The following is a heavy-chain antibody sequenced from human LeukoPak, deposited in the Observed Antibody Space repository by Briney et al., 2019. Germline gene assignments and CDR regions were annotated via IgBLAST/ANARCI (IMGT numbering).Heavy chain of an antibody. CDR3: ARGPLFGDY. V-gene: IGHV3-48*03. CDR1: GFIFSSYE. D-gene: IGHD3-10*01. J-gene: IGHJ4*02. Sequence: QPGGSLRLSCAASGFIFSSYEMNWVRQAPGKGVEWVSYISASGGNLCYADSVKGRFTISRDNAKKSLYLQMNSLRAEDTAVYYCARGPLFGDYWGQGALVTVSS. CDR2: ISASGGNL.